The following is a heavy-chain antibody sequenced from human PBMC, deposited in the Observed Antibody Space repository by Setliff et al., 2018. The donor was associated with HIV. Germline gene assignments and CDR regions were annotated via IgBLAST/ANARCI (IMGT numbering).Heavy chain of an antibody. J-gene: IGHJ5*02. V-gene: IGHV4-39*01. Sequence: SETLSLTCTVSGGSISSSSYYWGWIRQPPGKGLEWIGSIHDSGRTYYSPSLKSRVTISIDTSKNQFSLNLTSVTAADSAVYYCASRVYYYDSNNFLREEGFDPWGQGTLVTVSS. D-gene: IGHD3-22*01. CDR3: ASRVYYYDSNNFLREEGFDP. CDR2: IHDSGRT. CDR1: GGSISSSSYY.